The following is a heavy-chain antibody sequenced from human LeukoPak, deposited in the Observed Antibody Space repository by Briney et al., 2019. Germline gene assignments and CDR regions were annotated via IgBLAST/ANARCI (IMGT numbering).Heavy chain of an antibody. Sequence: GGSLRLSCAASGFTFSSYWMSWVRQAPGRGLEWVANIKQDGSEKYYVDSVKGRFTISRDNAKNSLYLQMKSLRAEDTAVYYCARAITMVRGGGRYWGQGTLVTVSS. CDR1: GFTFSSYW. J-gene: IGHJ4*02. V-gene: IGHV3-7*01. CDR2: IKQDGSEK. CDR3: ARAITMVRGGGRY. D-gene: IGHD3-10*01.